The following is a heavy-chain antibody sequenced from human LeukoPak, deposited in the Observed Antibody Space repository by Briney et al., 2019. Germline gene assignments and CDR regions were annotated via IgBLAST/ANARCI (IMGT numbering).Heavy chain of an antibody. V-gene: IGHV4-39*07. Sequence: PSETLSLTCTVSGGSISSSSYYWGWIRQPPGKGLEWIGSIYYSGSTYYNPSLKSRVTISVDTSKNQFSLKLSSVTAADTAVYYCARQDNRLVKYFDYWGQGTLVTVSS. CDR3: ARQDNRLVKYFDY. CDR1: GGSISSSSYY. J-gene: IGHJ4*02. CDR2: IYYSGST. D-gene: IGHD1-1*01.